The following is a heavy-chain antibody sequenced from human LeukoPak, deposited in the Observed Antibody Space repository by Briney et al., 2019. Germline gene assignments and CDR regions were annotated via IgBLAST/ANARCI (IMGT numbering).Heavy chain of an antibody. J-gene: IGHJ4*02. D-gene: IGHD3-10*01. CDR3: AREGYYGSGSPPSLYFDY. CDR1: GFTFSSYA. CDR2: TSSDLNVK. Sequence: GGSLRLSCAASGFTFSSYAMSWVRQAPGKGLEWVAVTSSDLNVKLYADSVKGRFTISRDNSRSTLYLQMNSLRPEDTAIYYCAREGYYGSGSPPSLYFDYWGQGTLVTVSS. V-gene: IGHV3-30*03.